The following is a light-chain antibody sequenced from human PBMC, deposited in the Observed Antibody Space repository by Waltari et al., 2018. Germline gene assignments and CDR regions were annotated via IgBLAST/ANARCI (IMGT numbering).Light chain of an antibody. CDR3: QSGDNSGTNRVL. CDR2: KDR. V-gene: IGLV3-25*03. CDR1: ALPKQY. J-gene: IGLJ2*01. Sequence: SYELTQPPSVSVSPGQTARITCSGDALPKQYVYWYQQKSGQAPILGMYKDRERPSGFPERFSGSSSGTTVTLTISGVQAEDEADYYCQSGDNSGTNRVLFGGGTKLTVL.